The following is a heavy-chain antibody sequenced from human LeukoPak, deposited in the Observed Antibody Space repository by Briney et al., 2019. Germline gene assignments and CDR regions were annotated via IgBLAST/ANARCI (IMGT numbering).Heavy chain of an antibody. Sequence: GGSLRLSCAASGLTFSNYTMSWVRQAPGKGLEWVSGISGSGGRTYYADSVKGRFTISRDNFKNTLYLQMNSLRAEDAAVYYCARGGTILTHVWKQLVFGRGQGTLVTVSS. CDR3: ARGGTILTHVWKQLVFG. CDR2: ISGSGGRT. CDR1: GLTFSNYT. J-gene: IGHJ4*02. V-gene: IGHV3-23*01. D-gene: IGHD6-6*01.